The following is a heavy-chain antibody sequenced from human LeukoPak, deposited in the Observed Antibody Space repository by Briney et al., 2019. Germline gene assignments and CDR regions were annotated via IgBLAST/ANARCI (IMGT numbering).Heavy chain of an antibody. J-gene: IGHJ5*02. CDR1: GGSFSGYY. D-gene: IGHD3-10*01. CDR2: INHSGST. CDR3: VSAKFLVRGVSWFDP. V-gene: IGHV4-34*01. Sequence: TTSETLSLTCAVYGGSFSGYYWSWIRQPPGKGLEWIGEINHSGSTNYNPTLKSRVTLSVDTSKNQFSLKLTSVTAADTAVYYCVSAKFLVRGVSWFDPWGQGTLVTVSS.